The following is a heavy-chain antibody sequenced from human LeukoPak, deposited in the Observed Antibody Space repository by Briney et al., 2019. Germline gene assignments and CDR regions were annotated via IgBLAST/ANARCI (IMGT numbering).Heavy chain of an antibody. D-gene: IGHD2-2*01. CDR2: INSIFGTA. Sequence: ASVKVSRKASGGTFSSYAISWVRQAPGQGLEWMGGINSIFGTANYAQKLQGRVTITADESTSTDYMELSSLRSEDTAVYYCARGGCSSNSCYDGYWGQGTLVTVSS. J-gene: IGHJ4*02. CDR1: GGTFSSYA. V-gene: IGHV1-69*01. CDR3: ARGGCSSNSCYDGY.